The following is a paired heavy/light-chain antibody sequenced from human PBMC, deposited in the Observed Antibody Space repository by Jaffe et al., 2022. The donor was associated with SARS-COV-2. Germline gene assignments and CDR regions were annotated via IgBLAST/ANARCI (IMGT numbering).Heavy chain of an antibody. V-gene: IGHV3-7*01. D-gene: IGHD6-13*01. CDR1: GFTFSKRW. CDR2: IKEDGSEK. CDR3: ARDYRNSRDY. Sequence: EVQLVESGGGLVQAGGSLRLSCGASGFTFSKRWMTWVRQAPGKGLEWVASIKEDGSEKWYVDSVKGRFTISRDNAKNSLYLQMSSLRADDMAVYYCARDYRNSRDYWGQGTLVTVSS. J-gene: IGHJ4*02.
Light chain of an antibody. CDR3: SSYRRRSTVL. Sequence: QSALTQPASVSGSPGQSITISCTGTSSDVGGYNYVSWYQQHPGKAPKLMIYEVSDRPSGVPDRFSGSKSGNTASLAISGLQAEDEADYYCSSYRRRSTVLFGGGTRLTVL. CDR2: EVS. V-gene: IGLV2-14*01. CDR1: SSDVGGYNY. J-gene: IGLJ2*01.